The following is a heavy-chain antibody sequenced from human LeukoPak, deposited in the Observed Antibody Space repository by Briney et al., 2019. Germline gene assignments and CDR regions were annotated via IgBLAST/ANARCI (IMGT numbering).Heavy chain of an antibody. J-gene: IGHJ3*02. CDR3: ARDPRIAAAGAFDI. CDR2: ISYDGSNK. V-gene: IGHV3-30-3*01. D-gene: IGHD6-13*01. Sequence: PGRSLRLSCAASGFTFSSYAMHWVRQAPGKGLEWVAVISYDGSNKYYADSVKGRFTISRDNSKNTLYLQMNSLRAEDTAVYYCARDPRIAAAGAFDIWGQGTMVSVSS. CDR1: GFTFSSYA.